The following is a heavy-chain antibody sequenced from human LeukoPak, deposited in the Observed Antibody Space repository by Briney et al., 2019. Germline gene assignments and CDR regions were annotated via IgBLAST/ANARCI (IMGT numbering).Heavy chain of an antibody. CDR2: INHSGST. Sequence: SETLSLTCAVYGGSFSGYYWSWIRQPPGKGLEWIGEINHSGSTNYNPSLKSRVTISVDTSKNQFSLKLSSVTAADTAVYYCARTNWNYRDYNWFDPWGQGTLVTVSS. D-gene: IGHD1-7*01. CDR1: GGSFSGYY. V-gene: IGHV4-34*01. CDR3: ARTNWNYRDYNWFDP. J-gene: IGHJ5*02.